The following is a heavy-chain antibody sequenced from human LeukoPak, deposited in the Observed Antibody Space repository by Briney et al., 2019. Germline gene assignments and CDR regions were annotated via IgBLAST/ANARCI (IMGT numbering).Heavy chain of an antibody. CDR3: ARGREYYDLSYYYYYYMDV. CDR1: GYTFTSYD. J-gene: IGHJ6*03. V-gene: IGHV1-8*01. CDR2: MNPNSGNT. Sequence: GASVKVSCKASGYTFTSYDINWVRQATGQGLEWMGWMNPNSGNTGYAQKFQGRVTMTRNTSISTAYMELSSLRSEDTAVYYCARGREYYDLSYYYYYYMDVWGKGTTVTVSS. D-gene: IGHD3-3*01.